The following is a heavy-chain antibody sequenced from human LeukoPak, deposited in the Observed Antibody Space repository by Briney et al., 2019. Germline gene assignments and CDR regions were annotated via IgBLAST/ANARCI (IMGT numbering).Heavy chain of an antibody. Sequence: SETLSLTCTVSGGSIGTYYWSWIRQPAGKGLEWIGRIFTTGGANYNPSLKSRVSMSLDTSKNLFSLKLNSVTAADTAVYYCVRDGPSWGLLWGQGALVTVSS. D-gene: IGHD7-27*01. CDR1: GGSIGTYY. V-gene: IGHV4-4*07. CDR3: VRDGPSWGLL. J-gene: IGHJ4*02. CDR2: IFTTGGA.